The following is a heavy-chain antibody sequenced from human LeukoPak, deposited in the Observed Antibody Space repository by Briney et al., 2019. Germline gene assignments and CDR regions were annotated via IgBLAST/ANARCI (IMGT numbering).Heavy chain of an antibody. CDR3: AREWILNAFDI. D-gene: IGHD2-2*03. J-gene: IGHJ3*02. CDR1: GFTFSSYW. V-gene: IGHV3-7*01. Sequence: GGSLRLSCAASGFTFSSYWMSWVRQAPGKGLEWVASIKQDGSEKYYVDSVKGRFTISRDNAKNSLYLQMNSLRAEDTAVYYCAREWILNAFDIWGQGTMVTVSS. CDR2: IKQDGSEK.